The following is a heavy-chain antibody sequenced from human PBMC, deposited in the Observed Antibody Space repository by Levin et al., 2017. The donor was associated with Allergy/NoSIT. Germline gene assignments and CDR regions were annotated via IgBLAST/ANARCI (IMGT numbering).Heavy chain of an antibody. J-gene: IGHJ4*02. D-gene: IGHD6-19*01. CDR2: TSSDGGNI. CDR3: AKKFSGGYGEVPDY. V-gene: IGHV3-30*18. Sequence: GGSLRLSCAASGFTFSTYGMHWVRQAPGKGLEWVAVTSSDGGNINYADSVRGRFTISRDNSKNTLYLQMNSLRAEDTAIYYCAKKFSGGYGEVPDYWGQGTLVTVSS. CDR1: GFTFSTYG.